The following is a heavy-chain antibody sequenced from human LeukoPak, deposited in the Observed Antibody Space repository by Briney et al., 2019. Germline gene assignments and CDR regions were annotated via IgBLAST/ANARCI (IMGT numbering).Heavy chain of an antibody. J-gene: IGHJ4*02. CDR1: GFTFINYN. Sequence: GGSLRLSCAASGFTFINYNMNWVRRAPGKGLEWVSYISGSSSTIYYADSVKGRFTISRDNAKNSLYLQMNSLRAEDTAVYYCERGVQLWDFFDYWGQGTLVTVSS. V-gene: IGHV3-48*01. D-gene: IGHD3-16*01. CDR2: ISGSSSTI. CDR3: ERGVQLWDFFDY.